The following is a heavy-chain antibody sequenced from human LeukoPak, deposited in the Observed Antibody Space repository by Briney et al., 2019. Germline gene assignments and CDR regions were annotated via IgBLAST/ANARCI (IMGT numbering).Heavy chain of an antibody. J-gene: IGHJ3*02. CDR2: ISTSSSYI. V-gene: IGHV3-21*01. CDR1: GFTFSSYS. Sequence: GGSLRLSCAASGFTFSSYSMNWVRQAPGKGLEWVSSISTSSSYIYSADSVKGRFTISRDNAKNSLYLQMNSLGAEDTAVYYCVRDTFSPDAFDIWGQGTMVTVSS. CDR3: VRDTFSPDAFDI. D-gene: IGHD3-16*01.